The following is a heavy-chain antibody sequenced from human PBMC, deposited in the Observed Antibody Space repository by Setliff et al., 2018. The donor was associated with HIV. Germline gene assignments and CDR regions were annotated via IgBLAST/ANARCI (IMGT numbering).Heavy chain of an antibody. CDR3: AKDRVTRTFYFDY. Sequence: GESLKISCAASGFTFTSYGMHWVRQAPGKGLEWVAFIRYDGSNKYYGDSVKGRFTISRDNSKNTLYLQMNSLRAEDTAIYYCAKDRVTRTFYFDYWGQGTLVTVSS. V-gene: IGHV3-30*02. J-gene: IGHJ4*02. D-gene: IGHD3-16*01. CDR2: IRYDGSNK. CDR1: GFTFTSYG.